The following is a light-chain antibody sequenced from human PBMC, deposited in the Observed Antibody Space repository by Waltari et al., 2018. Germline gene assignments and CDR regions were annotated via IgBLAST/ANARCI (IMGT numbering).Light chain of an antibody. V-gene: IGKV1-12*01. Sequence: DIRMTQSPSSVSASVGDSVTITCRASEDIRTWLAWYQQKPGKAPRLLIYHASGLQSGVPSRFSGSGSGTDFTLTINSLQPEDFATYSCQQSGTFPPTFGPGTKVEI. J-gene: IGKJ1*01. CDR2: HAS. CDR3: QQSGTFPPT. CDR1: EDIRTW.